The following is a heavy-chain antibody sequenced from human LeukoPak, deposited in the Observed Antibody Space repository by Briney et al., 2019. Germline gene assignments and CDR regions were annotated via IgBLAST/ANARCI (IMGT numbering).Heavy chain of an antibody. Sequence: GGSLRLSCAASGFTVSSNYTSWVRQAPGKGLEWVSIIYSGGTPYYADSVKGRFTISRDNAKNSLYLQMNSLRAEDTAVYYCAREASGSSSFDYWGQGTLVTVSS. J-gene: IGHJ4*02. D-gene: IGHD6-6*01. V-gene: IGHV3-53*01. CDR1: GFTVSSNY. CDR3: AREASGSSSFDY. CDR2: IYSGGTP.